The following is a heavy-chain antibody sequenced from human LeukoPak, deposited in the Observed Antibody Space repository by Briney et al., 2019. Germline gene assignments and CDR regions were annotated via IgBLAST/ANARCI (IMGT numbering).Heavy chain of an antibody. CDR3: ARFALKTPPTD. J-gene: IGHJ4*02. Sequence: NTGGSLRLSCAASGFTFSSYSMNWVRQAPGRGLEWVSSISSSSSYIYYADSVKGRPTISRDNAKNSLYLQMNSLRAEDTAVYYCARFALKTPPTDWGQGTLVTVSS. V-gene: IGHV3-21*01. CDR2: ISSSSSYI. CDR1: GFTFSSYS.